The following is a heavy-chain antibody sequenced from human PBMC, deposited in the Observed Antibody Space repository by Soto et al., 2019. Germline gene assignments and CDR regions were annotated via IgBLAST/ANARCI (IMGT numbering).Heavy chain of an antibody. J-gene: IGHJ6*02. CDR1: GGSISSSTYY. V-gene: IGHV4-39*01. Sequence: SETLSLTCTVSGGSISSSTYYWGWIRQPPGKGLEWIGNIYYSGSTYYNPSLKSRVTISEDTSKSQFSLKLSSVTAADTAVYYCARLGYAAIEYDYYYGLDVWGQGTTVTVSS. CDR3: ARLGYAAIEYDYYYGLDV. CDR2: IYYSGST. D-gene: IGHD2-2*01.